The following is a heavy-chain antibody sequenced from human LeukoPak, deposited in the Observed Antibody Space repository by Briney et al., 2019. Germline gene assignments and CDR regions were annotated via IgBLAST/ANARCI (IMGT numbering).Heavy chain of an antibody. CDR3: ARSTVVTHRLFDY. J-gene: IGHJ4*02. V-gene: IGHV5-51*01. CDR2: IYPGDSDT. Sequence: GGSLKISCQGSGYSFTSYWIGRVRQMPGKGLEWMGIIYPGDSDTRYSPSFQGQVTISADKSISTAYLQWSSLKASDTAMYYCARSTVVTHRLFDYWGQGTLVTVSS. CDR1: GYSFTSYW. D-gene: IGHD4-23*01.